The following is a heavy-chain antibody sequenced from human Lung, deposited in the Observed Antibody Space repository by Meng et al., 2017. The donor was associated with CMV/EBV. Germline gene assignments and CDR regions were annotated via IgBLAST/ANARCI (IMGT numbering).Heavy chain of an antibody. J-gene: IGHJ4*02. CDR1: GFTLSRYW. V-gene: IGHV3-74*01. Sequence: GGSLRLSCAASGFTLSRYWMHWVRQVPGKGLVWVSRINEDGSLTNYADAVEGRFTISRDNAKNTLFLQMNSLRAEDTAVYYCVRDLAGRDDYWGPGTLVTVSS. CDR2: INEDGSLT. CDR3: VRDLAGRDDY. D-gene: IGHD3-10*01.